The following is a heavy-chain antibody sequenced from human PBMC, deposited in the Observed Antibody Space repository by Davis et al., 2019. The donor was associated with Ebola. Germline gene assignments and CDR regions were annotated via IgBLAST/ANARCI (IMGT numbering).Heavy chain of an antibody. CDR3: ARDSEVRFLEWENTSTDY. CDR2: ISYDGSNK. CDR1: GFTFSSYA. D-gene: IGHD3-3*01. J-gene: IGHJ4*02. V-gene: IGHV3-30-3*01. Sequence: PGRSLRLSCAASGFTFSSYAMSWVRQAPGKGLEWVAVISYDGSNKYYADSVKGRFTISRDNSKNTLYLQMNSLRAEDTAVYYCARDSEVRFLEWENTSTDYWGQGTLVTVSS.